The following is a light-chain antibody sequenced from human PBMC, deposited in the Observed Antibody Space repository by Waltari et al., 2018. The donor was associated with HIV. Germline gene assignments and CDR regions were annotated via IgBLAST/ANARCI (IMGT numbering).Light chain of an antibody. CDR3: AACDDSLNGHVV. CDR2: INN. J-gene: IGLJ2*01. V-gene: IGLV1-44*01. Sequence: QSVLTQPPSASGTPGQRVTISCSVSSPNIGRNPVHWYQQLPGTAPKRLIYINNQRPSGVPDRFSGSESGTSASLAISGLQSEDEADYYCAACDDSLNGHVVFGGGTKLTVL. CDR1: SPNIGRNP.